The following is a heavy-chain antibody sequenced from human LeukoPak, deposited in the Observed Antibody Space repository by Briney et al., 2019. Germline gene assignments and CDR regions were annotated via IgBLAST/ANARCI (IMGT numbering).Heavy chain of an antibody. CDR2: IYYSGST. CDR1: GGSFSGYY. V-gene: IGHV4-31*11. D-gene: IGHD3-22*01. Sequence: SETLSLTCAVYGGSFSGYYWSWIRQHPGKGLEWIGYIYYSGSTYYNPSLKSRVTISVDTSKNQFSLKLSSVTAADTAVYYCARDSYSSGYPDYWGQGTLVTVSS. J-gene: IGHJ4*02. CDR3: ARDSYSSGYPDY.